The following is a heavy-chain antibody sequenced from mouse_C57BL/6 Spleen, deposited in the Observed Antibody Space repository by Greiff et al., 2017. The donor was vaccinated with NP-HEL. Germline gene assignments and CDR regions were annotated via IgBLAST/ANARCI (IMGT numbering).Heavy chain of an antibody. V-gene: IGHV10-3*01. CDR3: VRGENWDDYFDY. Sequence: DVMLVESGGGLVQPKGSLKLSCAASGFTFNTYAMHWVRQAPGKGLEWVARIRSKSSNYATYYADSVKDRFTISRDDSQSMLYLQMNNLKTEDTAMYYCVRGENWDDYFDYWGQGTTLTVSS. CDR2: IRSKSSNYAT. J-gene: IGHJ2*01. D-gene: IGHD4-1*01. CDR1: GFTFNTYA.